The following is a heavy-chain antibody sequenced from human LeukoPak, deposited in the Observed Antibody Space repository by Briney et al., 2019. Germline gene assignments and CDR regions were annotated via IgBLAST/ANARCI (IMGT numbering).Heavy chain of an antibody. CDR3: AREVGDYYDSSGYYYIDY. Sequence: PGGSLRLSCAASGFTFSSYGMYWVRQAPGKGLEWVALIWYDGSNKYYADSVKGRFTISRDNSKNTLYLQMNSLRAEDTALYYCAREVGDYYDSSGYYYIDYWGQGTLVTVSS. J-gene: IGHJ4*02. V-gene: IGHV3-33*01. CDR1: GFTFSSYG. CDR2: IWYDGSNK. D-gene: IGHD3-22*01.